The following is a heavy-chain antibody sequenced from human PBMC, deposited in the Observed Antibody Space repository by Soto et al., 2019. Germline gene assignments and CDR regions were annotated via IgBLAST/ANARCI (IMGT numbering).Heavy chain of an antibody. J-gene: IGHJ4*02. CDR1: GYTFTDYY. D-gene: IGHD6-6*01. CDR3: ARSVSFITPRPDY. V-gene: IGHV1-2*02. CDR2: INPNNGDT. Sequence: GASVKVSSKAPGYTFTDYYLHWVRQAPGQGLECMGWINPNNGDTNYAQKFQGRVTMTRDTSISTAYMEVSRLRSDDTAVYYCARSVSFITPRPDYWGQGTLVTVSS.